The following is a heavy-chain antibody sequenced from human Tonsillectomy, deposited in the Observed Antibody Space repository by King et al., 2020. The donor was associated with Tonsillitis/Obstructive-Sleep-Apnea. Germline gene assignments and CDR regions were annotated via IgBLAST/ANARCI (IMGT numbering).Heavy chain of an antibody. CDR3: ARRRDIATYAMDV. J-gene: IGHJ6*02. V-gene: IGHV5-10-1*01. CDR1: GYSFTNYW. Sequence: LVQSGAEVKEPGESLRISCKGSGYSFTNYWINWVRQMPGKGLEWMGRIDPSDSYTSYSPSFQGHVTISADKSISTAYLQWSSLKASDTAMYYCARRRDIATYAMDVWGQGTTVTVSS. CDR2: IDPSDSYT. D-gene: IGHD5-12*01.